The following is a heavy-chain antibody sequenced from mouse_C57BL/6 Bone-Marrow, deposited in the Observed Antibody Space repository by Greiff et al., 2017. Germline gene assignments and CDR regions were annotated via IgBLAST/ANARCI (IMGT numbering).Heavy chain of an antibody. J-gene: IGHJ3*01. Sequence: VQLQQPGTELVKPGASVKLSCKASGYTFTSYWMHWVKQRPGQGLEWIGNINPSNGGTNYNEKFKSKATLTVDKSSSTAYMQLSSLTSEDSAVYYCARLSTMVTTEAWFAYWGQGTLVTVSA. V-gene: IGHV1-53*01. CDR3: ARLSTMVTTEAWFAY. CDR2: INPSNGGT. D-gene: IGHD2-2*01. CDR1: GYTFTSYW.